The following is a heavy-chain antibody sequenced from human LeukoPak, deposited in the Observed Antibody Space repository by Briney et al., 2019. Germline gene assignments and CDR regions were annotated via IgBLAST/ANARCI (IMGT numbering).Heavy chain of an antibody. CDR3: ATPRGYYCSSTSCYALDY. J-gene: IGHJ4*02. D-gene: IGHD2-2*01. CDR1: GYTFTSFD. V-gene: IGHV1-8*01. Sequence: ASVKVSCKASGYTFTSFDINWVRQATGQGLEWMGWMKPNNGHTGYAQKFQGRVTMTRNTSTSTAYMELSSLRAEDTAVYYCATPRGYYCSSTSCYALDYWGQGTLVTVSS. CDR2: MKPNNGHT.